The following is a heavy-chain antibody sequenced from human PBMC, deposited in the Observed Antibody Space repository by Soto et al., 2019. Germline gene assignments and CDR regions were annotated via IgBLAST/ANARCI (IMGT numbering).Heavy chain of an antibody. Sequence: ESGGGLVQPGGSLRLSCAASGFTFSSYSMNWVRQAPGKGLEWVSYISSSSSTIYYADSVKGRFTISRDNAKNSLYLQMNSLRAEDTAVYYCARPTARGSLIVEPENDYWGQGTLVTVSS. D-gene: IGHD2-15*01. CDR1: GFTFSSYS. CDR3: ARPTARGSLIVEPENDY. V-gene: IGHV3-48*01. CDR2: ISSSSSTI. J-gene: IGHJ4*02.